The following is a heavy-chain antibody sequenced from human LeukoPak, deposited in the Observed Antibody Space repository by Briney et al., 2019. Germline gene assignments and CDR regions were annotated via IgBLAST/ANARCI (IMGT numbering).Heavy chain of an antibody. CDR1: GFTFSSYG. J-gene: IGHJ4*02. D-gene: IGHD2-15*01. V-gene: IGHV3-33*01. Sequence: GGSLRLSCAASGFTFSSYGMHWVRQAPGKGLEWVAVIWYDGSNKYYADSVKGRFTISRDNSKNTLYLQMNSLRAEDTAVYYCARGRYCSGGSCYQAFDYWGQGTLVTVSS. CDR3: ARGRYCSGGSCYQAFDY. CDR2: IWYDGSNK.